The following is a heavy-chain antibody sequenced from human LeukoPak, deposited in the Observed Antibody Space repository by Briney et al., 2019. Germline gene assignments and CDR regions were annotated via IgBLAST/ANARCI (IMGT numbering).Heavy chain of an antibody. CDR3: ARHLVYGDYFPNYYYGMDV. Sequence: PSETLSLTCTVSGGSISSSSYYWGWIRQPPGKGLEWIGSIYYSGSTNYNPSLKSRVTISVDTSKNQFSLKLSSVTAADTAVYYCARHLVYGDYFPNYYYGMDVWGQGTTVTVSS. CDR2: IYYSGST. D-gene: IGHD4-17*01. V-gene: IGHV4-39*01. J-gene: IGHJ6*02. CDR1: GGSISSSSYY.